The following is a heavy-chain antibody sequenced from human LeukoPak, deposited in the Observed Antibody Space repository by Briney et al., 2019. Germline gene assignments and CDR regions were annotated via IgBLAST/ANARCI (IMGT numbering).Heavy chain of an antibody. CDR3: ARAMVGATEGTEYFQH. J-gene: IGHJ1*01. D-gene: IGHD1-26*01. CDR1: GGSISSYY. Sequence: PSETLSLTCTVSGGSISSYYRSWIRQPPGKGLEWIGYIYYSGSTNYNPSLKSRVTISVDTSKNQFSLKLSSVTAADTAVYYCARAMVGATEGTEYFQHWGQGTLVTVSS. V-gene: IGHV4-59*01. CDR2: IYYSGST.